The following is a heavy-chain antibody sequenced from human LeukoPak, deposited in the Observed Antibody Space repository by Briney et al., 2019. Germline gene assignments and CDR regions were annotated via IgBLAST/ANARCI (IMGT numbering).Heavy chain of an antibody. J-gene: IGHJ4*02. Sequence: PGGSLRLSRAASGFTFSSYSMNWVRQAPGKGLEWVSYISSSSSTIYYADSVKGRFTISRDNAKNSLYLQMNSLRDEDTAVYYCARDSDYDILTGYYPTPFDYWGQGTLVTVSS. CDR3: ARDSDYDILTGYYPTPFDY. D-gene: IGHD3-9*01. CDR2: ISSSSSTI. V-gene: IGHV3-48*02. CDR1: GFTFSSYS.